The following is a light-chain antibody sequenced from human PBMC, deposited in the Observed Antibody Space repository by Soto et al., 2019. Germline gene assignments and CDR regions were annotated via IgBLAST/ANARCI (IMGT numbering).Light chain of an antibody. Sequence: EIVMTQAPATLSVSPGERPTLYCRASQSVSSNLAWYQQKPGQAPRLLIYGASTRATGIPARFSGSGSGTEFTLTISSLQSEDFAVYYGQQYNNWPPITFGQGTRLEIK. J-gene: IGKJ5*01. CDR2: GAS. V-gene: IGKV3-15*01. CDR3: QQYNNWPPIT. CDR1: QSVSSN.